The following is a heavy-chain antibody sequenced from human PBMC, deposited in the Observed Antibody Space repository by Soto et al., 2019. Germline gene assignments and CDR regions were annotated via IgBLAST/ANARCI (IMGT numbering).Heavy chain of an antibody. CDR1: GYTFTSYY. CDR2: INPSGGST. CDR3: ATAYSSADPFDY. J-gene: IGHJ4*02. V-gene: IGHV1-46*03. D-gene: IGHD6-6*01. Sequence: ASVKVSCKASGYTFTSYYMHWVRQAPGQGLEWMGIINPSGGSTSYAQKFQGRVTMTRDTSTSTVYMELSSLRSEDTAVYYCATAYSSADPFDYWGQGTLVTVSP.